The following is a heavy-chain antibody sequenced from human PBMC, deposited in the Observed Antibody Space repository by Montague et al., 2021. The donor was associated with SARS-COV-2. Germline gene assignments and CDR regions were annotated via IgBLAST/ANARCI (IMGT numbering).Heavy chain of an antibody. J-gene: IGHJ6*02. V-gene: IGHV4-59*13. CDR1: GDSIRSYH. CDR3: TRDRGIAAADNYYYGMDV. Sequence: SETLSLTCTVSGDSIRSYHWTWIRQPPGKGLEWIGRISDSGRTIYNPSLESRVTISVDTSKNQFFLNLRSMVAADTAIYYCTRDRGIAAADNYYYGMDVWGPGTTVTVSS. CDR2: ISDSGRT. D-gene: IGHD6-13*01.